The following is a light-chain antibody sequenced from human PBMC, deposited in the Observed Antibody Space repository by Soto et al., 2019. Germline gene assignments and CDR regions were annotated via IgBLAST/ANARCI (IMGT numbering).Light chain of an antibody. CDR1: QSVLYSSNNRNH. CDR2: WAS. Sequence: DIVMTQSPDSLAVSLGERATINCKSSQSVLYSSNNRNHLAWYQQKPGRPPKLLFYWASTRESGVPDRFSGSGSGTDFTLPISSLQAEDVAVYYCQQHFSPPFTFGQGTHLEIK. CDR3: QQHFSPPFT. J-gene: IGKJ2*01. V-gene: IGKV4-1*01.